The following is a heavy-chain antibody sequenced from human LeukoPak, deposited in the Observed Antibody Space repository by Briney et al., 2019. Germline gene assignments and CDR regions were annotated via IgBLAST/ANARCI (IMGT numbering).Heavy chain of an antibody. CDR3: ARVAPYGYNPGGGY. Sequence: PGGSLRLSCAASGFTFSSYSMNWVRQAPGKGLEWVSYISSSSSTIYYADSVKGRFTISRDNAKNSLYLQMNSLRAEDTAVYYCARVAPYGYNPGGGYWGQGTLVTVSS. CDR1: GFTFSSYS. J-gene: IGHJ4*02. V-gene: IGHV3-48*04. CDR2: ISSSSSTI. D-gene: IGHD5-24*01.